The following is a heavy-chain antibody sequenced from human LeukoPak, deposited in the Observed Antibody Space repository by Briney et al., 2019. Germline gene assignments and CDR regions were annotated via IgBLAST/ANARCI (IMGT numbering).Heavy chain of an antibody. V-gene: IGHV3-23*01. CDR3: AKSPLPNVVVTFFDY. J-gene: IGHJ4*02. D-gene: IGHD2-21*02. CDR2: ISGSGAST. Sequence: GASLILSCAAAGFTFSSYAMCMVRQAAGRGLGWVSAISGSGASTSYADSVKGRFNISRDNSKNTMYLQMNSLRAEDTAAYYCAKSPLPNVVVTFFDYWGQGTLVTVSS. CDR1: GFTFSSYA.